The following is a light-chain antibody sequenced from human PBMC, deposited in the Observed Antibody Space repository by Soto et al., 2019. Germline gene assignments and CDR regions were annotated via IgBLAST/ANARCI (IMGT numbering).Light chain of an antibody. J-gene: IGLJ1*01. CDR2: SNN. CDR1: SSNIGSNR. V-gene: IGLV1-47*02. Sequence: QSVLTQPPSASGTPGQRVTISCSGSSSNIGSNRVYWYQQFPGTAPKLLIDSNNHRPSGVPDRFSGSKSGTSASLAISGLRSEDEADYYCVAWDDSLSGHVFGPGTKLTVL. CDR3: VAWDDSLSGHV.